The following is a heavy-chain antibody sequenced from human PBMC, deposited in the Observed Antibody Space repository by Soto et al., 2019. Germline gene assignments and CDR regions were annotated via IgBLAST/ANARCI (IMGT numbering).Heavy chain of an antibody. V-gene: IGHV3-23*01. CDR2: ISGSGGST. D-gene: IGHD3-10*01. CDR3: EKYSSITMVRGARYNWFDP. CDR1: GFNFRSFA. J-gene: IGHJ5*02. Sequence: GGSLRLSCEASGFNFRSFAMSWVRQAPGKGLEWVSAISGSGGSTYYADSVKGRFTISRDNSKNTLYLQLNSLRAEDTAVYYCEKYSSITMVRGARYNWFDPWGQGTLVTVSS.